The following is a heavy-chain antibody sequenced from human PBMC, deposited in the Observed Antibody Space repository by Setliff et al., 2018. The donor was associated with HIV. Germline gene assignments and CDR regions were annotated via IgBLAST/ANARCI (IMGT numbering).Heavy chain of an antibody. V-gene: IGHV3-23*01. Sequence: RLSCAASGFTFSTYAMSWVRQAPGKGLEWVSAISGGSGRTYYVATVKGRFTISRDDSKNTLYLQMNSLRAEDTGIYYCAKDRNFPNDVFDTWGQETMVTVSS. J-gene: IGHJ3*02. CDR2: ISGGSGRT. CDR1: GFTFSTYA. CDR3: AKDRNFPNDVFDT.